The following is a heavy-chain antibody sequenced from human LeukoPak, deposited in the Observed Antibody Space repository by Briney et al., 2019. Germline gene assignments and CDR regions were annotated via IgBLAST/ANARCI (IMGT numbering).Heavy chain of an antibody. CDR1: GFTFSSFA. CDR3: AKARAGDITAAFNY. J-gene: IGHJ4*02. D-gene: IGHD6-13*01. CDR2: IRGSGAST. Sequence: PGGSLRLSCAASGFTFSSFAMSWVRQAPGKGLEWVSGIRGSGASTYYADSVKGRFTISRDNSQNTLYLQMNSLRAEDTAIYYCAKARAGDITAAFNYWGQGTLVTVSS. V-gene: IGHV3-23*01.